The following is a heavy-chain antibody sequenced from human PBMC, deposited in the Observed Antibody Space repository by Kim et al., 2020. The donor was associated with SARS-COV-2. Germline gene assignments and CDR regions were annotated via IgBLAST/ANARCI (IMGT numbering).Heavy chain of an antibody. D-gene: IGHD3-3*01. J-gene: IGHJ4*02. CDR2: ISSSSSTI. CDR3: ARESAKVATIFGFDY. V-gene: IGHV3-48*02. CDR1: GFTFSSYS. Sequence: GGSLRLSCAASGFTFSSYSMNWVRQAPGKGLEWVSYISSSSSTIYYADSVKGRFTISRDNAKNSLYLQMNSLRDEDTAVYYCARESAKVATIFGFDYWGQGTLVTVSS.